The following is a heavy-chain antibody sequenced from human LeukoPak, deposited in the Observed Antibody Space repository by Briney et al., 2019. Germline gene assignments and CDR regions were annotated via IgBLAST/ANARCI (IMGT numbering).Heavy chain of an antibody. D-gene: IGHD5-24*01. Sequence: PSETLSLTCAVSGGSISSSNWWSWVRQPPGKGLEWIGEIYHSGSTNCNPSPKSRVTISVDTSKNQFSLKLSSVTAADTAVYYCARRSQRWLQLRGAFDIWGQGTMVTVSS. CDR1: GGSISSSNW. CDR2: IYHSGST. J-gene: IGHJ3*02. CDR3: ARRSQRWLQLRGAFDI. V-gene: IGHV4-4*02.